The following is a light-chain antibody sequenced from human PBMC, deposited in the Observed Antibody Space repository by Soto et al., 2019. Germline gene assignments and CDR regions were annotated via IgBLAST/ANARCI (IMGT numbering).Light chain of an antibody. V-gene: IGKV3-15*01. CDR2: GAS. CDR1: ESVSSN. Sequence: EIVMTQSPATLSVSPGERATLSCRASESVSSNLAWYQQKPGQAPRLLIYGASIRATGIPARFGGSGSGTEFTLTISSLQSEDFAVYYCQQYDNWWTF. J-gene: IGKJ1*01. CDR3: QQYDNWWT.